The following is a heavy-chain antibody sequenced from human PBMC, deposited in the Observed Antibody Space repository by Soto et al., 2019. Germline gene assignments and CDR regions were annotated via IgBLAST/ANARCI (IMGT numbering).Heavy chain of an antibody. D-gene: IGHD1-1*01. CDR3: AIAGINWNQPPLRLGYFAL. CDR2: IWDDGSNK. Sequence: QVQLVESGGGVVQPGRSLRLSCAASGFTFSSYGMHWVRQAPGKGLEWVAVIWDDGSNKYYADSVKGRFTISRDNSKNTLYLQMNSLRAEDTAVYYCAIAGINWNQPPLRLGYFALWGRGTLVTVSS. CDR1: GFTFSSYG. V-gene: IGHV3-33*01. J-gene: IGHJ2*01.